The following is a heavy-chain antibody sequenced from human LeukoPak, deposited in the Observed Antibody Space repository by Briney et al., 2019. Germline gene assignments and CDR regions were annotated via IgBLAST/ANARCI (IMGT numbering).Heavy chain of an antibody. D-gene: IGHD3-10*01. CDR2: ISAYNGNT. J-gene: IGHJ4*02. V-gene: IGHV1-18*01. CDR1: GYTFTSYG. CDR3: ARDHFVRSITMVRGVIAGY. Sequence: ASVKVSCKASGYTFTSYGISWVRQAPGQGLEWMGWISAYNGNTNYAQKLQGRVTMTTDTSTSTAYMELRSLRSDDTAVYYCARDHFVRSITMVRGVIAGYWGQGTLVTVSS.